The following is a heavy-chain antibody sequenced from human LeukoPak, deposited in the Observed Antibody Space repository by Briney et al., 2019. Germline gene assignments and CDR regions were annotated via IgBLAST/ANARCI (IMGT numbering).Heavy chain of an antibody. V-gene: IGHV3-7*03. CDR2: IKTDGSEK. CDR1: GFTFSSYW. CDR3: ARVFRGYSYGLPY. D-gene: IGHD5-18*01. J-gene: IGHJ4*02. Sequence: GGSLRLSCAASGFTFSSYWMSWVRQAPGKGLEWVANIKTDGSEKYYVDSVKGRFTISRDNAKNSLYLQMNSLRAEDTAVYYCARVFRGYSYGLPYWGQGTLVTVSS.